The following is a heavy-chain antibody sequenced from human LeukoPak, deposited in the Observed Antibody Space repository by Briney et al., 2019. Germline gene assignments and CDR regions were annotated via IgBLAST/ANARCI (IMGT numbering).Heavy chain of an antibody. J-gene: IGHJ3*02. CDR3: ARVPEWTYAFDI. CDR1: GGSISSGSYY. CDR2: IYTSGST. V-gene: IGHV4-61*02. D-gene: IGHD3-3*01. Sequence: SSETLSLTCIVSGGSISSGSYYWSWIRQPAGKGLEWIGRIYTSGSTNYNPSLKSRVTISVDTSKNQFSLKLSSVTAADTAVYYCARVPEWTYAFDIWGQGTMVTVSS.